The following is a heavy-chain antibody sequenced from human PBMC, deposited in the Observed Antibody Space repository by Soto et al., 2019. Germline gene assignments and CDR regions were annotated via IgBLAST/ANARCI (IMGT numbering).Heavy chain of an antibody. D-gene: IGHD3-3*01. CDR1: GGSISSYY. Sequence: SETLSLTCTVSGGSISSYYWSWIRQPPGKGLEWIGYIYYSGSTNYNPSLKSRVTISVDTSKNQFSLKLSSVTAADTAVYYCARGPRFLEWFDWGQGTLVTVSS. CDR3: ARGPRFLEWFD. CDR2: IYYSGST. J-gene: IGHJ4*02. V-gene: IGHV4-59*01.